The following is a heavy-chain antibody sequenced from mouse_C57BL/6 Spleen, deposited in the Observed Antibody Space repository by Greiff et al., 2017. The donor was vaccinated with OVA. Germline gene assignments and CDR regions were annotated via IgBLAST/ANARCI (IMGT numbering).Heavy chain of an antibody. V-gene: IGHV1-82*01. Sequence: QVQLQQSGPELVKPGASVKISCKASGYAFSSSWMNWVKQRPGKGLEWIGRIYPGDGDTNYNGKFKGKATLTADKSSSTAYMQLSSLTSADSAVYFGARNFDCWGKGTTLTVSS. CDR1: GYAFSSSW. CDR2: IYPGDGDT. J-gene: IGHJ2*01. CDR3: ARNFDC.